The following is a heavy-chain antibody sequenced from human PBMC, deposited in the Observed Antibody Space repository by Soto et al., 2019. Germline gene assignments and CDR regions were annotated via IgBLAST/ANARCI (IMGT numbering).Heavy chain of an antibody. CDR1: GDSLSTNRAT. CDR2: TYYRSKWYN. V-gene: IGHV6-1*01. Sequence: QVQLQQSGPGLVKPSQTLSLTCAISGDSLSTNRATWDWIRLTAWRGLEWLGRTYYRSKWYNEYGESGTGRITISPDTSKHQLTLQLHSLNRDDTAVYCCARVRGNSWLDSWGQGTLVTVSS. CDR3: ARVRGNSWLDS. J-gene: IGHJ5*01.